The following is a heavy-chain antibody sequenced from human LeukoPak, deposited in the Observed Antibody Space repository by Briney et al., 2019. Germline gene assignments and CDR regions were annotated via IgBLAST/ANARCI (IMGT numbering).Heavy chain of an antibody. D-gene: IGHD5-24*01. J-gene: IGHJ4*02. V-gene: IGHV4-59*01. CDR2: IYYSGST. CDR3: ARGTRDGYNYGLIDY. CDR1: GGSISSYY. Sequence: SETLSLTCTVSGGSISSYYWSWIRQPPGEGLEWIGYIYYSGSTNYNPSLKSRVTISVDTSKNQFSLKLSSVTAADTAVYYCARGTRDGYNYGLIDYWGQGTLVTVSS.